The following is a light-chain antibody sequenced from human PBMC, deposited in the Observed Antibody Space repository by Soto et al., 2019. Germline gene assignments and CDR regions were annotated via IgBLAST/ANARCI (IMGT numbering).Light chain of an antibody. Sequence: EIVITQSPATLSVSPGERVTLSCRASESLSTYLAWYQQKPGQAPRLLIYGASTKATGIPARFSGSGSATDFTLTISSLHSEDFAVYYCQSYNDWPFTFGQGTKLEI. V-gene: IGKV3-15*01. CDR1: ESLSTY. J-gene: IGKJ2*01. CDR2: GAS. CDR3: QSYNDWPFT.